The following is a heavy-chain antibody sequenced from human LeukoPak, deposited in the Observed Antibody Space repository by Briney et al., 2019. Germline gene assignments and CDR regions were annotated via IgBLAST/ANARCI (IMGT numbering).Heavy chain of an antibody. D-gene: IGHD2-15*01. J-gene: IGHJ6*02. V-gene: IGHV1-46*01. Sequence: ASVKVSYKASGYTFTSYYMHWVRQAPGQGLEWMGIINPSGGSTSYAQKLQDRVTMTRDTSTSTVYMELSGLRSEDTAVYYCARAPVCSGGSCNYYYYGMDVWGQGTTVTVSS. CDR2: INPSGGST. CDR1: GYTFTSYY. CDR3: ARAPVCSGGSCNYYYYGMDV.